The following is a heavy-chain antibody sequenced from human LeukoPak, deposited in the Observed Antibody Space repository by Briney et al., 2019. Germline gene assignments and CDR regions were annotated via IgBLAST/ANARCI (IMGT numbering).Heavy chain of an antibody. CDR3: AREDGDSNWFDP. Sequence: SKTLSLTCTVSGGSISSGDYYWSWIRQPPGKGLEWIGYIYYSGSTYYNPSLKSRVTISVDTSKNQFSLKLSSVTAADTAVYYCAREDGDSNWFDPWGQGTLVTVSS. CDR2: IYYSGST. CDR1: GGSISSGDYY. D-gene: IGHD4-17*01. J-gene: IGHJ5*02. V-gene: IGHV4-30-4*01.